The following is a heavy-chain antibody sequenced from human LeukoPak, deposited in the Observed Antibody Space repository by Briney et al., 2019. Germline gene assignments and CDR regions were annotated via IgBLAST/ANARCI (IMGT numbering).Heavy chain of an antibody. CDR1: GGSISSSSYY. V-gene: IGHV4-39*01. Sequence: SETLSLTCTVSGGSISSSSYYWGGIRQPPGKGLEWSGSIYYSGSTYYNPSLKSRVTISVDTSKNQFSLKLSSVTAADTDVYYCARRIVGATSYFDYWGQGTLVTVSS. CDR2: IYYSGST. J-gene: IGHJ4*02. D-gene: IGHD1-26*01. CDR3: ARRIVGATSYFDY.